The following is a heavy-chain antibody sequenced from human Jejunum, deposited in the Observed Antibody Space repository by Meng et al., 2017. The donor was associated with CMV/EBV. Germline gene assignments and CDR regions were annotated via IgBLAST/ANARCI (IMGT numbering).Heavy chain of an antibody. CDR1: GFTFSSYG. CDR3: ANLFGSSWESDY. Sequence: AASGFTFSSYGMQWVRQAPGKGLEWVAYIRYDGSVKYYIDSVKGRFTISRDISKNTLYLQMNSLRAEDTAVYYCANLFGSSWESDYWGQGTLVTVSS. D-gene: IGHD6-13*01. CDR2: IRYDGSVK. J-gene: IGHJ4*02. V-gene: IGHV3-30*02.